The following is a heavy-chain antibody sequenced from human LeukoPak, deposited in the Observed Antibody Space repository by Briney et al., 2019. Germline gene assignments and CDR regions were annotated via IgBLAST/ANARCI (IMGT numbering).Heavy chain of an antibody. Sequence: PSETLSLTCAVYGGSFSGYYWSWIRQPPGKGLEWIGEINHSGSTNYNPSLKSRVTISVDTSKNQFSLKLSSVTAAVTAVYYCARGWYCSSSSCYGIDYWGQGTLVTVSS. D-gene: IGHD2-2*01. J-gene: IGHJ4*02. CDR2: INHSGST. CDR1: GGSFSGYY. V-gene: IGHV4-34*01. CDR3: ARGWYCSSSSCYGIDY.